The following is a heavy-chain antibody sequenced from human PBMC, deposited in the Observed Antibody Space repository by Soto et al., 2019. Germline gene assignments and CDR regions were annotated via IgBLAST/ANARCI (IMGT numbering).Heavy chain of an antibody. D-gene: IGHD2-15*01. CDR1: GFTFDDYA. V-gene: IGHV3-9*01. CDR3: AKDMGYCSGGSCEDDAFDI. Sequence: GGSLRLSCAASGFTFDDYAMHWVRQAPGKGLEWVSGISWNSGSIGYADSVKGRFTISRDNAKNSLYLQMNSLRAEDTALYYCAKDMGYCSGGSCEDDAFDIWGQGTMVTVSS. J-gene: IGHJ3*02. CDR2: ISWNSGSI.